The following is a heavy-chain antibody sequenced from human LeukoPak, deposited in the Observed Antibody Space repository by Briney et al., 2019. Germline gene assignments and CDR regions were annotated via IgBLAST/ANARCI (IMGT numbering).Heavy chain of an antibody. J-gene: IGHJ4*02. Sequence: GGSLRLSCAASGFTSSNYAMSWVRQAPGKGLEWVSLISGRGDSTDYADSVKGRFTISRDNSKNILYLQMNSLRAEDTAVYYCAKDGADWSYYFDYWGQGTLVTVSS. CDR3: AKDGADWSYYFDY. V-gene: IGHV3-23*01. D-gene: IGHD3-9*01. CDR2: ISGRGDST. CDR1: GFTSSNYA.